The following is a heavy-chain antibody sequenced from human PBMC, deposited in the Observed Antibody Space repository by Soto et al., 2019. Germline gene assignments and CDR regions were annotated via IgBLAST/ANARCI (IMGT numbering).Heavy chain of an antibody. J-gene: IGHJ5*02. CDR2: IYYSGST. V-gene: IGHV4-31*03. CDR1: GGSISSGGYY. D-gene: IGHD3-22*01. Sequence: SETLSLTCTVSGGSISSGGYYWSWIRQYPGKGLEWIGYIYYSGSTYYNPSLKSRVTISVDTSKNQFSLKLSSVTAADTAVYYCARGLTGYDSSGYYQLGWFDPWGQGTLVTVSS. CDR3: ARGLTGYDSSGYYQLGWFDP.